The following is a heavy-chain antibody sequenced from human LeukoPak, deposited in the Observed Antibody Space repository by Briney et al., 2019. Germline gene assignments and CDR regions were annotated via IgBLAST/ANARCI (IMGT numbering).Heavy chain of an antibody. Sequence: ASVKVSCKVSGYTLTELSMHWVRQAPGKGLEWMGGFDSEDGETIYAQKFQGRVTMTEDTSTDTAYMELSSLRSEDTAVYYCATAPTTYYYDGSGYYYFDYWGQGTLVTVSS. CDR2: FDSEDGET. V-gene: IGHV1-24*01. CDR3: ATAPTTYYYDGSGYYYFDY. D-gene: IGHD3-22*01. CDR1: GYTLTELS. J-gene: IGHJ4*02.